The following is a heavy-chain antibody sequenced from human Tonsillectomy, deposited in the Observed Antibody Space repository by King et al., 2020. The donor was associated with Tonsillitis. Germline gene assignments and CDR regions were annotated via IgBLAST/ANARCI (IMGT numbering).Heavy chain of an antibody. CDR1: GFTFSSYT. Sequence: VQLVESGGGPVKPGGSLRISCAASGFTFSSYTMNWVRQAPGRGLEWVSCISSSSSYIYYADSVKGRFTISRDNAKNSVYLQMNSLRAEDTAVYYCARAVGLVNVDYWGQGSLVTVSS. D-gene: IGHD3/OR15-3a*01. CDR2: ISSSSSYI. V-gene: IGHV3-21*06. J-gene: IGHJ4*02. CDR3: ARAVGLVNVDY.